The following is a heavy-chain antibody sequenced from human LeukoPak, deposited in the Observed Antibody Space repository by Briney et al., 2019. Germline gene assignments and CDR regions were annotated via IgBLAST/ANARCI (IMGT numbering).Heavy chain of an antibody. CDR1: GFTFNSYG. CDR2: IRYDGSYE. J-gene: IGHJ6*03. D-gene: IGHD5-24*01. CDR3: AKDGGLHLYYYYNYMDI. Sequence: PGGSLRLSCAASGFTFNSYGMHWVRQAPGKGLEWVAFIRYDGSYEYYADSVKGRFTISRDNSKTTLYLQMNSLRSEDTAVYYCAKDGGLHLYYYYNYMDIWGKGTRVTVSS. V-gene: IGHV3-30*02.